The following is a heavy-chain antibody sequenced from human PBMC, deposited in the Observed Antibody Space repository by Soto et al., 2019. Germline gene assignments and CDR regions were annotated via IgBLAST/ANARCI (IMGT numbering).Heavy chain of an antibody. J-gene: IGHJ4*02. Sequence: LRLSCAASGFTFNSYAMSWVRQAPGKGLEWVSGISGSGGHTYYGDSVKGRFTISRDNSKNTLYLQMNSLRAEDRAVYYCAKGLLDHGDYWGQGTLVTVSS. CDR1: GFTFNSYA. D-gene: IGHD3-3*01. V-gene: IGHV3-23*01. CDR3: AKGLLDHGDY. CDR2: ISGSGGHT.